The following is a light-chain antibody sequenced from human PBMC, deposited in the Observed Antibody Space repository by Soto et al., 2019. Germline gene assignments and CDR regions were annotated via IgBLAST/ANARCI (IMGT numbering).Light chain of an antibody. J-gene: IGKJ3*01. Sequence: EIVLTQSPGTLSLSPGERVTFSCRASQSVTRSFLAWYQQKPGQAPRLLIYGASSRATGIPDRFSGSGSGTDFTLTISRLEPEDFAVYYCHQYGTSPQAFGPGTKVDIK. CDR2: GAS. CDR1: QSVTRSF. V-gene: IGKV3-20*01. CDR3: HQYGTSPQA.